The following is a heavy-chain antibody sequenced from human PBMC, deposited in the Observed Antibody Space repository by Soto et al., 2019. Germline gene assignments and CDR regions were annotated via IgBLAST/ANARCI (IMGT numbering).Heavy chain of an antibody. J-gene: IGHJ6*02. CDR1: GASIDSKSYY. Sequence: QLQLQESGPGLVKPSATLSLTCSVSGASIDSKSYYWAWIRQPPGKGLEWIGNIFYAGDTYYSPSLKRRRTLSVDLSQNQFPLRLSSVTAADPALYSCARLALAYYGLDVWGQGATILVSS. CDR2: IFYAGDT. V-gene: IGHV4-39*01. CDR3: ARLALAYYGLDV.